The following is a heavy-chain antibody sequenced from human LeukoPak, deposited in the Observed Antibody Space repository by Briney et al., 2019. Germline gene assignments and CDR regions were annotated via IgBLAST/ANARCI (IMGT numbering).Heavy chain of an antibody. D-gene: IGHD6-13*01. J-gene: IGHJ4*02. CDR3: AKDSYSKGDF. CDR2: IKNDGAVK. Sequence: PGRSLRLSCAASGFTFSSYGMPWVRQAPGKGLEWVANIKNDGAVKNYVDSVKGRFTISRDNAKNSLYLQMNSLRAEDTAVYYCAKDSYSKGDFWGQGVLVTVSS. V-gene: IGHV3-7*01. CDR1: GFTFSSYG.